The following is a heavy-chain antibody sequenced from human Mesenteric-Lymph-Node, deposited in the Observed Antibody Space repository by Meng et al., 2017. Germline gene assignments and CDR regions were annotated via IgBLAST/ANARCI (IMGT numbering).Heavy chain of an antibody. CDR1: GFTFSSYA. Sequence: GESLKISCAASGFTFSSYAMHWVRQAPGKGLEWVAVISYDGSNKYYADSVKGRFTISRDNSKNTLYLQMNSLRAEDTAVYYCARGERPLLWFGASPHGMDVWGQGTTVTVSS. CDR2: ISYDGSNK. D-gene: IGHD3-10*01. CDR3: ARGERPLLWFGASPHGMDV. V-gene: IGHV3-30*04. J-gene: IGHJ6*02.